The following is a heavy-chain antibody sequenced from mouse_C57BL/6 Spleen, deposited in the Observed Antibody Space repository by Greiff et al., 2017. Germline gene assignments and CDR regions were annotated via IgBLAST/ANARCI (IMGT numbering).Heavy chain of an antibody. J-gene: IGHJ1*03. CDR3: ARQGGDWYFDV. V-gene: IGHV1-66*01. CDR1: GYSFTSYY. Sequence: VQLQQSGPELVKPGASVKISCKASGYSFTSYYIHWVKQRPGQGLEWIGWIYPGSGNTKYNEKFKGKATLTADTSSSASYMQLSSLTSEDSAVYCGARQGGDWYFDVWGTGTTVTVSS. CDR2: IYPGSGNT.